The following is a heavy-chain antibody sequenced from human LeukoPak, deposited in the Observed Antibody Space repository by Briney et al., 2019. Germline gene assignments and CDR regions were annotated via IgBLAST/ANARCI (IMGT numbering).Heavy chain of an antibody. D-gene: IGHD2-2*01. J-gene: IGHJ4*02. Sequence: GESLKISCKDSGYRFTSSWIGWVRQMPGTGLEWMGVIYPADSDTRYSPSFEGQVTISADKSNSTAYLQWSSLKASDTAMYYCARHDDLGSTSCFDYWGQGTLVTVSS. V-gene: IGHV5-51*01. CDR1: GYRFTSSW. CDR2: IYPADSDT. CDR3: ARHDDLGSTSCFDY.